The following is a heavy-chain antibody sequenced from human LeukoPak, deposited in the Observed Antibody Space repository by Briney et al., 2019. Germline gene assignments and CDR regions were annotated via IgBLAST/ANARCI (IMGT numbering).Heavy chain of an antibody. D-gene: IGHD2-15*01. J-gene: IGHJ4*02. Sequence: GGSPRLSCAASGFTFSSYAMHWVRQAPGKGLEWVAVISYDGSNKYYADSVKGRFTISRDNSKNTLYMQMNSLRAEDTAVYYCARDVKDIVVVVAADDYFDYWGQGTLVTVSS. CDR2: ISYDGSNK. CDR3: ARDVKDIVVVVAADDYFDY. CDR1: GFTFSSYA. V-gene: IGHV3-30*04.